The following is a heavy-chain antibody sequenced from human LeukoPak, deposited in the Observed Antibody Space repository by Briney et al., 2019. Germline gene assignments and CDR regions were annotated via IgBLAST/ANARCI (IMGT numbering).Heavy chain of an antibody. CDR1: GGSISSGSYY. CDR3: ARATPYYFDY. Sequence: PSETLSLTCTVSGGSISSGSYYWSWIRQPAGKGLEWIGHIYTSGSTNYNPSLKSRVTISVDTSKNQFSLKLSSVTAADTAVYYCARATPYYFDYWGQGTLVTVSS. J-gene: IGHJ4*02. V-gene: IGHV4-61*09. CDR2: IYTSGST.